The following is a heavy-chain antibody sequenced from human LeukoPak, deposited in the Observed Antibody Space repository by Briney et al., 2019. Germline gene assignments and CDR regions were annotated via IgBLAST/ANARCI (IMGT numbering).Heavy chain of an antibody. Sequence: SETLSLTCTVSGGSISSNSYYWGWIRQPPGKGLEWIGSIYYSGRTYYNPSLKSRVTISIDMSKNQFSLKLTSVTAADTAVYYCADDRNSFDAFDIRGQGTMVTVSS. CDR3: ADDRNSFDAFDI. CDR2: IYYSGRT. D-gene: IGHD3-9*01. V-gene: IGHV4-39*07. CDR1: GGSISSNSYY. J-gene: IGHJ3*02.